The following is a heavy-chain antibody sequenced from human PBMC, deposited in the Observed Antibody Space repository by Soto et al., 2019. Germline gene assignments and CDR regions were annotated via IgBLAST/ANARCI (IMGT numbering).Heavy chain of an antibody. CDR1: GGSISSTRNY. D-gene: IGHD3-9*01. J-gene: IGHJ5*02. CDR3: ARREYDILTGNNWFDP. Sequence: SETLSLTCVVSGGSISSTRNYWAWIRQSPGKGLEWIGTIYHSGTTFDNPSLKSRVTISVDTSKNQFSLKLSSVTAADTAVYYCARREYDILTGNNWFDPWGQGTLVTVSS. CDR2: IYHSGTT. V-gene: IGHV4-39*01.